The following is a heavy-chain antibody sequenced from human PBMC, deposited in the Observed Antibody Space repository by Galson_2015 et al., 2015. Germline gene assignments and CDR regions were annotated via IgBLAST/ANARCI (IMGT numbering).Heavy chain of an antibody. CDR3: ARDANRGGEFDY. CDR2: IRYDGSQT. J-gene: IGHJ4*02. Sequence: SLRLSCAASGFIFRNYWMVWVRQTPEKGLEWVAKIRYDGSQTFYVDTVKGRFTISRDNAENSLYLQMNGLRADDTAVYYCARDANRGGEFDYWGQGALVTVSS. CDR1: GFIFRNYW. D-gene: IGHD1-14*01. V-gene: IGHV3-7*03.